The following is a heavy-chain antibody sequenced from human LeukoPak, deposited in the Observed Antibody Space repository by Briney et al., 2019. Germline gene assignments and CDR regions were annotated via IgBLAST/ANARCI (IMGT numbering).Heavy chain of an antibody. J-gene: IGHJ4*02. Sequence: GGSLRLSCAASGLTFSSFAMNWVRQAPGKGLEWVSTMSGDATSTYYADSVKGRFTISRDNSKTTLFLQMNSLRAEDTAVYYCAKRTSGSSWYSSDSWGQGTLVTVSS. CDR2: MSGDATST. CDR1: GLTFSSFA. CDR3: AKRTSGSSWYSSDS. D-gene: IGHD6-13*01. V-gene: IGHV3-23*01.